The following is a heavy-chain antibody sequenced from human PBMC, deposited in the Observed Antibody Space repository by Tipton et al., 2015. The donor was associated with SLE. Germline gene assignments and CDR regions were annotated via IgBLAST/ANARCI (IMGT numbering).Heavy chain of an antibody. J-gene: IGHJ4*02. Sequence: SLRLSCAASGFTVSSNYMSWVRQAPGKGLEWVSGIHTGGRTYYADSVKGRFTISRDNSKNTLYLQMNSLRAEDTAVYYCARGDPIHYWGQGTLVTVSS. CDR1: GFTVSSNY. V-gene: IGHV3-66*02. D-gene: IGHD2-21*02. CDR3: ARGDPIHY. CDR2: IHTGGRT.